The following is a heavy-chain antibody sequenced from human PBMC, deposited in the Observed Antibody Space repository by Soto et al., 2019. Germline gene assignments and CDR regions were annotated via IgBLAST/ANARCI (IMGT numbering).Heavy chain of an antibody. V-gene: IGHV4-4*07. CDR2: IYTSGST. J-gene: IGHJ5*02. Sequence: SETLSLTCTVSGGSISSYYWSWIRQPAGKGLEWIGRIYTSGSTNYNPSLKSRVTMSVDTSKNQFSLKLSSVTAADTAVYYCARDLASSGWSNWFDPWGQGTLVTAPQ. CDR3: ARDLASSGWSNWFDP. CDR1: GGSISSYY. D-gene: IGHD6-19*01.